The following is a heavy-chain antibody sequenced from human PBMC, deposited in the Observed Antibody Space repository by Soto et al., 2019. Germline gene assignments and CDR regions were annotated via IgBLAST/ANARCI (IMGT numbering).Heavy chain of an antibody. Sequence: SGPTLVNPTQTLTLTCTLSGFSLNSPGMGVGWIRQPPGKALESLAVIYWDDDKRYSPSLKSRLTITKGTSKNQVVLTMTNMDPVDTATYYCARLPPTVTTYYFDFWGQGTLVTVSS. D-gene: IGHD4-17*01. J-gene: IGHJ4*02. V-gene: IGHV2-5*02. CDR3: ARLPPTVTTYYFDF. CDR2: IYWDDDK. CDR1: GFSLNSPGMG.